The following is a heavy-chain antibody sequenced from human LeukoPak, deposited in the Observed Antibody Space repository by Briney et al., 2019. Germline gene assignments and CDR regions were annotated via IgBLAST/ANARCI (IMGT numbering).Heavy chain of an antibody. J-gene: IGHJ6*03. V-gene: IGHV7-4-1*02. CDR2: INTNTGNP. Sequence: GASVKVSCKASGYTFSSYAMNWVRQAPGQGLEWMGWINTNTGNPTYAQGFTGRFVFSLDTSVSTAYLQISSLKAEDTAVYYCARVGHDSSGYYAPIFYYYYYMDVWGKGTTVTVSS. CDR1: GYTFSSYA. CDR3: ARVGHDSSGYYAPIFYYYYYMDV. D-gene: IGHD3-22*01.